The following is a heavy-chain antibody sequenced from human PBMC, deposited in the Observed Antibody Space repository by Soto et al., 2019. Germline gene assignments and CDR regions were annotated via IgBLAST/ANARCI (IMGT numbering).Heavy chain of an antibody. CDR1: GYSFTSYG. V-gene: IGHV1-18*01. J-gene: IGHJ3*02. Sequence: ASVKPSCKASGYSFTSYGIRWVRHAHGQGLAWMGWISAYNGNTNYAQKLQGRVTMTTDTSTSTAYMELRSLRSDDTAVYYCSSSPGYCSGGSCYRSAFDIWGQGTMVTVSS. CDR2: ISAYNGNT. D-gene: IGHD2-15*01. CDR3: SSSPGYCSGGSCYRSAFDI.